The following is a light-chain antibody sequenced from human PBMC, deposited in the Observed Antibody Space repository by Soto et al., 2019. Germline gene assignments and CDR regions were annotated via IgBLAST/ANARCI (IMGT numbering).Light chain of an antibody. CDR2: GAS. V-gene: IGKV1-8*01. CDR3: QQVHDYPIT. J-gene: IGKJ4*01. CDR1: QGISSY. Sequence: AIRITQSPSSFSASTGDRVTITCRASQGISSYLAWYQQKPGKAPKVLIYGASTLQSGVPPRFGGSGSGTAFTLTISSLQPEDSANYFCQQVHDYPITFGGGTKVDIK.